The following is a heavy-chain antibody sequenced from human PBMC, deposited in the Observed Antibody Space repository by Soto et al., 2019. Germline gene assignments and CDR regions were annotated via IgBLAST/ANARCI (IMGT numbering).Heavy chain of an antibody. Sequence: GGSLRLSCVASGFTFRTYTMNWVRQAPGKGLEWVSGIRGFSPYTFYAESVKGRFTISRDNAKNSLYLQMNSLGVEDTAVYYCARDRGYDAHDYYYNAMDVWGQGTTVTVYS. J-gene: IGHJ6*02. CDR1: GFTFRTYT. CDR2: IRGFSPYT. V-gene: IGHV3-21*01. D-gene: IGHD2-15*01. CDR3: ARDRGYDAHDYYYNAMDV.